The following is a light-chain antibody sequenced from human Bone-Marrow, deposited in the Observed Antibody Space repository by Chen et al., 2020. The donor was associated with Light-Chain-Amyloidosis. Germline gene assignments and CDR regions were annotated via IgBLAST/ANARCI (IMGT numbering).Light chain of an antibody. CDR3: SSYTITNTRV. J-gene: IGLJ1*01. V-gene: IGLV2-14*01. CDR2: EVT. Sequence: QSALTQPASLSGSPGQSITISCTGTSSDVGGDNHVSWYQQHPDKAPKLMIYEVTNRPSWVPDRFSGAKSDNTASRTISGLQTEDEADYFCSSYTITNTRVFGSGTRVTVL. CDR1: SSDVGGDNH.